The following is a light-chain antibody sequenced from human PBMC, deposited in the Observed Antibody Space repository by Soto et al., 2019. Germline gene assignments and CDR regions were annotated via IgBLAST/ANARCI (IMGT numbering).Light chain of an antibody. J-gene: IGKJ5*01. CDR3: QPYNSYSIT. V-gene: IGKV1-5*01. CDR1: QSISSW. CDR2: DAS. Sequence: DIQMTQSPSTLSASVGDRVTITCRASQSISSWLAWYQQKPGKSPKLLIYDASSLESGVPSRFSGSGSGTEFTLTISSLQPDDFATYYCQPYNSYSITFGQGTRLEIK.